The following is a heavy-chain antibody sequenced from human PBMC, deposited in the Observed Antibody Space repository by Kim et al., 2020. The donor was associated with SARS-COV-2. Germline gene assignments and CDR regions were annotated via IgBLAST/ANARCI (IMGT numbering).Heavy chain of an antibody. V-gene: IGHV3-23*01. CDR3: VKGGYTYAFK. D-gene: IGHD5-18*01. CDR2: SI. J-gene: IGHJ4*02. Sequence: SIFYADSVRGRFTITRDNYRNTLYIQMNGLRAEDTAVYFCVKGGYTYAFKWGQGTLVTVSS.